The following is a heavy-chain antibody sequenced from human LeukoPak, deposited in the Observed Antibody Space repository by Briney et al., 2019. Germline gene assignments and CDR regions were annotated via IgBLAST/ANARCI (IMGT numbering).Heavy chain of an antibody. J-gene: IGHJ6*02. CDR1: RYTFTGYY. CDR2: INPNSGGT. D-gene: IGHD3-16*01. Sequence: ASVKVSCKASRYTFTGYYMHWVRQAPGQGLEWMGWINPNSGGTNYAQKFQGRVTMTRDTSISTAYMELSRLRSDDTAVYYCARDQRDYGKGGDYYYYYGMDVWGQGTTVTVSS. CDR3: ARDQRDYGKGGDYYYYYGMDV. V-gene: IGHV1-2*02.